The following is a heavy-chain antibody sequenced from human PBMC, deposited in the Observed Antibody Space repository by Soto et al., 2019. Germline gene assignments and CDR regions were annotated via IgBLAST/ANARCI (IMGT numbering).Heavy chain of an antibody. D-gene: IGHD3-3*01. V-gene: IGHV4-39*01. CDR3: ARQVGGFWDLSY. CDR2: IYYSGST. CDR1: GGSISSSSYY. J-gene: IGHJ4*02. Sequence: QLQLQESGPGLVKPSETLSLTCTVSGGSISSSSYYWGWIRQPPGKGLEWIGSIYYSGSTYYNPSLKSRATISVDTSKNQFSLKLSSVTAADTAVYYCARQVGGFWDLSYWGQGTLVTVSS.